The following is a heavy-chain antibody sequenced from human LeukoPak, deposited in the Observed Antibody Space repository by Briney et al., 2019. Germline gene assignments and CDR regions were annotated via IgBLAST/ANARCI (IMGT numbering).Heavy chain of an antibody. CDR2: IVVGSGNT. J-gene: IGHJ5*02. CDR3: AADSGFWFDP. V-gene: IGHV1-58*02. Sequence: SVNVSCKASGFTFTSSAMQWVRQARGQRLEWIGWIVVGSGNTNYAQKFQERVTITRDVSTSTAYMELSSLRSEDTAVYYCAADSGFWFDPWGQGTLVTVSS. CDR1: GFTFTSSA.